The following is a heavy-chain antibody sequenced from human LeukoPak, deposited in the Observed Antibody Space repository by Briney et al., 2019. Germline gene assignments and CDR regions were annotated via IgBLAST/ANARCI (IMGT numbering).Heavy chain of an antibody. J-gene: IGHJ4*02. CDR2: INHSGST. V-gene: IGHV4-34*01. CDR3: ARGLSGSWYFY. Sequence: SETLSLTCAVYGGSFSGYYWSWIRQPPGKGLEWIGEINHSGSTNYNPSLKSRVTISVDTSKNQFSLKLSSVTAADTAVYYCARGLSGSWYFYWGQGTLVTVSS. D-gene: IGHD6-13*01. CDR1: GGSFSGYY.